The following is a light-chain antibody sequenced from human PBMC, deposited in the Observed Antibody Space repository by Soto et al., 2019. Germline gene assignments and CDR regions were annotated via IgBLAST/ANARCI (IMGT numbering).Light chain of an antibody. Sequence: DIQMTQSPSTLSASVGDRITITCLASQSISSWLAWYQQKPGKAPKLLIYDASSLESGVPSRFSGSGSGTEFTLTISSLQSDDFATYYCQQYSTYPITFGQGTRLEI. J-gene: IGKJ5*01. CDR3: QQYSTYPIT. CDR1: QSISSW. V-gene: IGKV1-5*01. CDR2: DAS.